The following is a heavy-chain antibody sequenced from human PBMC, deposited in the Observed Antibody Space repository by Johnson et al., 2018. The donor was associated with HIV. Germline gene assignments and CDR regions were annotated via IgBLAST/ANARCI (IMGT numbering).Heavy chain of an antibody. V-gene: IGHV3-66*01. D-gene: IGHD1-14*01. CDR2: ISSGGST. Sequence: VQLVESGGGLIQPGGSLRLSCAASGFTVSSNYMSWVRPAPGKGLAWVSVISSGGSTYYADSVKGRFTISRDNSKNTLYLQMISLRAADTAVYYCAREFSLTPEAFDIWGQGTMVTVSS. CDR3: AREFSLTPEAFDI. CDR1: GFTVSSNY. J-gene: IGHJ3*02.